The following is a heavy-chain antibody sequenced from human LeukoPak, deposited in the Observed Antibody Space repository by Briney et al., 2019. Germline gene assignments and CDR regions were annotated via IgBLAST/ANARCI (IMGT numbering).Heavy chain of an antibody. CDR2: INPNSGGT. J-gene: IGHJ4*02. Sequence: ASVKVSCKASGYAFTGYYMHWVRQAPGQGLEWMGWINPNSGGTNYAQKFQGWVTMTRDTSISTAYMELSRLRSDDTAVYYCAREGPSKSYVLFDYWGQGTLVTFSS. CDR3: AREGPSKSYVLFDY. V-gene: IGHV1-2*04. D-gene: IGHD1-26*01. CDR1: GYAFTGYY.